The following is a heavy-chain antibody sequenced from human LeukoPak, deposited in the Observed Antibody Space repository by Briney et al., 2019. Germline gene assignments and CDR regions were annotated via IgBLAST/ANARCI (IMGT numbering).Heavy chain of an antibody. Sequence: GGSLRLSCAASGFTVNNNYMSWVRQAPGKGLEWVSFIYNTGDTYYADSVKGRFTISRDNSKNTLYLQMNSLRAEDTAVYYCAKDPHDYYDSSGPGYGGQGTLVTVSS. CDR2: IYNTGDT. J-gene: IGHJ4*02. D-gene: IGHD3-22*01. CDR1: GFTVNNNY. V-gene: IGHV3-53*01. CDR3: AKDPHDYYDSSGPGY.